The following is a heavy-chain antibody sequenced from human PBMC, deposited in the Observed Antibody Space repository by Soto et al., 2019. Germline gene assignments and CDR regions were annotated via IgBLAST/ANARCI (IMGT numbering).Heavy chain of an antibody. J-gene: IGHJ5*02. Sequence: PGGSLRLYCAASGFTFSSYTMHWVRQAPGKGLEWVSSIRYSSSYIYYADSVKGRFTISRDNAKNSLYLQMNSLRAEDTAVYYCAAFLEPLPWGQGTLVTVSS. CDR1: GFTFSSYT. CDR2: IRYSSSYI. CDR3: AAFLEPLP. D-gene: IGHD3-3*01. V-gene: IGHV3-21*01.